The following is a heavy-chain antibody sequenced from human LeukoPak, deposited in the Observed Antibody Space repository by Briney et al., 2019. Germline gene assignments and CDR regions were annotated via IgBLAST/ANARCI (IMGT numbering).Heavy chain of an antibody. CDR2: IIPIFGTA. J-gene: IGHJ5*02. CDR3: ARSEMATINWFDP. V-gene: IGHV1-69*05. Sequence: ASVKVSCKASGGTFSSYAISWVRQAPGQGLEWMGGIIPIFGTANYAQKFQGRVTITTDESTSTAYMELGSLRSEDTAVYYCARSEMATINWFDPWGQGTLVTVSS. D-gene: IGHD5-24*01. CDR1: GGTFSSYA.